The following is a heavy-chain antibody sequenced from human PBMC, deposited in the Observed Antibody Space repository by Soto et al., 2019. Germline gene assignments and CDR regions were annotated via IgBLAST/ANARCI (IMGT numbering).Heavy chain of an antibody. D-gene: IGHD5-12*01. CDR1: GGTFRSYS. Sequence: QVQLEQSGAEVKKPGSSVKVSCKASGGTFRSYSISWVRQAPGQGLEWMGRIIPLLGIPYYAQQFQGRVMIAADKSTTAASMVLSSLTSEDTAVYYWASNGGYSGYDYWVSLGQGTLVTVSA. V-gene: IGHV1-69*02. J-gene: IGHJ5*02. CDR2: IIPLLGIP. CDR3: ASNGGYSGYDYWVS.